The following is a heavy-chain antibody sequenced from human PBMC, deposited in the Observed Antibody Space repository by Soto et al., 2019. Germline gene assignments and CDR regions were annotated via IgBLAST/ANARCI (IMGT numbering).Heavy chain of an antibody. Sequence: EVQLVESGGGLVKPGGSLRLSCAASGFTFSSYSTNWVRQAPGKGLEWVSSISSSSSYIYYADSVKGRFTISRDNAKNSLYLQMNSLRAEDTAVYYCARVVVVAASSLYFDYWGQGTLVTVSS. J-gene: IGHJ4*02. CDR3: ARVVVVAASSLYFDY. CDR1: GFTFSSYS. D-gene: IGHD2-15*01. V-gene: IGHV3-21*01. CDR2: ISSSSSYI.